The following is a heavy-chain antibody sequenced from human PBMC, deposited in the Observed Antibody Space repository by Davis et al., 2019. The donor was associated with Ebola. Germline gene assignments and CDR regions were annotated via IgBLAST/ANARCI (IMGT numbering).Heavy chain of an antibody. V-gene: IGHV4-31*03. D-gene: IGHD3-9*01. Sequence: PSETLSLTCTVSGGSISSGGYYWSWIRQHPGKGLEWIGYIYYSGSTYYNPSLKSRVTISVDTSKNQFSLKLSSVTAADTAVYYCARARDDMEYFDYWGQGTLVTVSS. CDR1: GGSISSGGYY. CDR3: ARARDDMEYFDY. J-gene: IGHJ4*02. CDR2: IYYSGST.